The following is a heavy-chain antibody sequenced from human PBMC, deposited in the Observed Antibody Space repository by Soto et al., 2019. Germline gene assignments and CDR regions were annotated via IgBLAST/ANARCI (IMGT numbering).Heavy chain of an antibody. CDR3: ARGTKLYYDISGYYFYFDY. V-gene: IGHV4-30-2*01. CDR2: IYHSGST. D-gene: IGHD3-22*01. CDR1: GGSISSGGYS. J-gene: IGHJ4*02. Sequence: QLQLQESGSGRVKPSQTLSLTCAVSGGSISSGGYSWSWIRQPPGKGLEWIGYIYHSGSTYYNPSLKSRVTISVARSKNQFSLKLSSVTAADTAVYYCARGTKLYYDISGYYFYFDYWGQGTLVTVSS.